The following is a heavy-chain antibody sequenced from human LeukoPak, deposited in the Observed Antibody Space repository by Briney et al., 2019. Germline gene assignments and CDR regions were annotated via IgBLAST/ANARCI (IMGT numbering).Heavy chain of an antibody. V-gene: IGHV3-23*01. CDR1: GFTFSSCA. D-gene: IGHD2-21*02. CDR3: AKAYCGGDCYSDYYYYMDV. Sequence: GGSLRLSCAASGFTFSSCAMSWVRQAPGKGLEWVSAISGSGGSTYYADSVKGRFTISRDNSKNTLYLQMNSLRAEDTAVYYCAKAYCGGDCYSDYYYYMDVWGKGTTVTVSS. J-gene: IGHJ6*03. CDR2: ISGSGGST.